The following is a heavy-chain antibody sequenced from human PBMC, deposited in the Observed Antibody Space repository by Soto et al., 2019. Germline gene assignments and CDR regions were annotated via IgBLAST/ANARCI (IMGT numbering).Heavy chain of an antibody. CDR1: GFTFSSHA. V-gene: IGHV3-23*01. CDR2: ISGSGLST. CDR3: AKMTTRRFDY. D-gene: IGHD4-17*01. J-gene: IGHJ4*02. Sequence: GSLRLSCAASGFTFSSHAMSWVRQAPGKGLEWVSGISGSGLSTNYADSVKGRFTISRDNSKNTLYLQMNSLRAEDTAVYYCAKMTTRRFDYWGQGTLVTAPQ.